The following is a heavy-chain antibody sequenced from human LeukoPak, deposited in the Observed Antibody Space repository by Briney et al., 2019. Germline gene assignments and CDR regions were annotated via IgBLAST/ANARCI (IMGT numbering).Heavy chain of an antibody. J-gene: IGHJ4*02. CDR1: GYSFTSYW. CDR3: ARVYDSSGYFPPFGY. D-gene: IGHD3-22*01. CDR2: IYPGDSDT. Sequence: GESLKISCKGSGYSFTSYWIGWVRQMPGKGLEWMGIIYPGDSDTRYSPSFQGQVTISADKSISTAYLQWSSLKASDTAMYYCARVYDSSGYFPPFGYWGQGTLVTASS. V-gene: IGHV5-51*01.